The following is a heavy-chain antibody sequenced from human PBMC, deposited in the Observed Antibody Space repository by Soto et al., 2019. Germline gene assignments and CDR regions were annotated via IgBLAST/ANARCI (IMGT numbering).Heavy chain of an antibody. D-gene: IGHD3-22*01. CDR2: ISYSGST. J-gene: IGHJ4*02. V-gene: IGHV4-31*03. Sequence: QVQLQESGPGLVKPSQTLSLTCTVSGGSINSGGNYWSWIRQHPGKGLEWIGYISYSGSTYYNPSLKSRFLISVDTSKNQFSLKLSSVTAADTAVYYCARGLTYYYDSSGPLGYYFDYWGQGTLVTVSS. CDR3: ARGLTYYYDSSGPLGYYFDY. CDR1: GGSINSGGNY.